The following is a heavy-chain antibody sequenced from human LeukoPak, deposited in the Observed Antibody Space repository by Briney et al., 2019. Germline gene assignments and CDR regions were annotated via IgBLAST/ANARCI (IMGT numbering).Heavy chain of an antibody. CDR1: GYTFTSYY. J-gene: IGHJ4*02. V-gene: IGHV1-46*01. CDR2: INPSGGST. D-gene: IGHD4-23*01. CDR3: ARRSLGKAIDY. Sequence: ASVKVSCKASGYTFTSYYMHWVRQAPGQGLEWMGIINPSGGSTSYAQKFQGRVTMTRDMSTSTVYMELSSLRSEDTAVYYCARRSLGKAIDYWGQGTLVTVSS.